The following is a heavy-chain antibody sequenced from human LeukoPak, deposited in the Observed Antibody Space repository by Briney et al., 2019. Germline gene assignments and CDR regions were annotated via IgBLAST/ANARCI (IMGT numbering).Heavy chain of an antibody. CDR2: INPNSGAT. V-gene: IGHV1-2*02. D-gene: IGHD6-13*01. Sequence: ASVKVSCKASGYTFTGYYMHWVRQAPGQGLEWMGWINPNSGATNYAQKFQGRVTMTRDMSVSTAYMELTSLRYDDTAIYYCARFASSWYGDYWGQGTLVPVSS. J-gene: IGHJ4*02. CDR3: ARFASSWYGDY. CDR1: GYTFTGYY.